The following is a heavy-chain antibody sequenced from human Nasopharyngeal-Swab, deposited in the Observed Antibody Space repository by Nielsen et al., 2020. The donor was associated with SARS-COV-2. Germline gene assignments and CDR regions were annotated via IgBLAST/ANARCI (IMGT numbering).Heavy chain of an antibody. V-gene: IGHV3-69-1*01. J-gene: IGHJ4*02. CDR1: GFSFSDSW. CDR2: ITSGNSV. CDR3: ARDFDKDR. Sequence: GGSLRLSCAISGFSFSDSWMHWVRQAPGKGLQWISYITSGNSVQYADSVRGRFTISNDNARNTVYLQMSSLRVEDTAVYYCARDFDKDRWGQGTLVTVSS. D-gene: IGHD3-9*01.